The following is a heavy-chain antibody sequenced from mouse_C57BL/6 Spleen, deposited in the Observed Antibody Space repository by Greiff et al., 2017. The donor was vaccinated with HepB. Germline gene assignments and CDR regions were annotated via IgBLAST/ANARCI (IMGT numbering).Heavy chain of an antibody. CDR3: ARSDDGYPAWFAY. J-gene: IGHJ3*01. Sequence: VQLQQSGAELVKPGASVKLSCTASGFNIKDYYMHWVKQRTEQGLEWIGRIEPEDGETKYAPKFQGKATITADKYSNTAYLQLSSLTSEDTAVYYCARSDDGYPAWFAYWGQGTLVTVSA. V-gene: IGHV14-2*01. CDR2: IEPEDGET. D-gene: IGHD2-3*01. CDR1: GFNIKDYY.